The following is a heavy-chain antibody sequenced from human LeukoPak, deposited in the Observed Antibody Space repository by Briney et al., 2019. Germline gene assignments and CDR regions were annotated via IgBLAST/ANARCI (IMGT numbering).Heavy chain of an antibody. V-gene: IGHV1-46*01. CDR2: INPSGGST. CDR3: ATSFRAVNWFDP. D-gene: IGHD3-10*01. CDR1: GYTFTRYY. J-gene: IGHJ5*02. Sequence: ASVKVSCKASGYTFTRYYMHWVRQAPGQGLEWMGIINPSGGSTNYAQKFQGRVTMPRDTSTSTIYMEVSSLRSEDTAVYYCATSFRAVNWFDPWGQGTLVTVSS.